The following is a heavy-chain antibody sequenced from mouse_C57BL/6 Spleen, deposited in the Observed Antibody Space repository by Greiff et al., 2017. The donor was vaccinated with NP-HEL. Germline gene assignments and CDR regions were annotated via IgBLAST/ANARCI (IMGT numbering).Heavy chain of an antibody. CDR1: GYTFTSYW. Sequence: QVQLQQPGAELVRPGSSVKLSCKASGYTFTSYWMHWVKQRPIQGLEWIGNIDPSDSETHYNQKFKDKATLTVDKSSSTAYMQLSSRTSEDSAVYYCAREAGTGYYYAMDYWGQGTSVTVSS. CDR3: AREAGTGYYYAMDY. J-gene: IGHJ4*01. V-gene: IGHV1-52*01. D-gene: IGHD4-1*01. CDR2: IDPSDSET.